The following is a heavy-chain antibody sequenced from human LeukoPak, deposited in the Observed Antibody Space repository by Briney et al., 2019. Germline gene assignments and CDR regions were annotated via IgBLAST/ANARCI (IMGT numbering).Heavy chain of an antibody. CDR3: ARVNIGEIAFDY. CDR2: IYYSGST. V-gene: IGHV4-59*01. D-gene: IGHD3-10*01. J-gene: IGHJ4*02. CDR1: GGSISSYY. Sequence: PSETLSLTCTVSGGSISSYYWSWIRQPPGKGLEWIGYIYYSGSTNYSPSLKSRVTILVDTSKNQFSLKLSSVTAADTAVYYCARVNIGEIAFDYWGQGTLVTVSS.